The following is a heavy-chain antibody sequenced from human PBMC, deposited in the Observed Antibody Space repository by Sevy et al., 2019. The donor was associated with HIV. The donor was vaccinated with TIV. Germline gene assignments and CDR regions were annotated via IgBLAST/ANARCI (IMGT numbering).Heavy chain of an antibody. J-gene: IGHJ5*02. Sequence: GGSLRLSCAASGFTFSSYAMHWVRQAPGKGLEWVAVISYDGSNKYYAHSVKGRFTISRDNSKNTLYLQMNSLRAEDTAVYYCASLLRQQLVWGWFDPWGQGTLVTVSS. CDR3: ASLLRQQLVWGWFDP. D-gene: IGHD6-13*01. CDR1: GFTFSSYA. CDR2: ISYDGSNK. V-gene: IGHV3-30*04.